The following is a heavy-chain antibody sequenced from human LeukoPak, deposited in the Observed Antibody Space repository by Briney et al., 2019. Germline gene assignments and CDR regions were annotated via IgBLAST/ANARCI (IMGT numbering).Heavy chain of an antibody. CDR3: ASYRSAYADY. J-gene: IGHJ4*02. CDR1: GVSISSSSYH. V-gene: IGHV4-39*01. CDR2: IYYSGST. D-gene: IGHD3-22*01. Sequence: KTSETLSLTCSVSGVSISSSSYHWGWIRQPPGKGLEWIASIYYSGSTYYSPSLKSRVTISVDTSKNQISLKLSSVTAADTAVYYCASYRSAYADYWGQGTLVTVSS.